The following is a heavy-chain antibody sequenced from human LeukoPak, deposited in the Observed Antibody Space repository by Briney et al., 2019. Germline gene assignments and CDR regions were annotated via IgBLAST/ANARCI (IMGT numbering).Heavy chain of an antibody. CDR3: ARRTYDSSGIYYMDV. J-gene: IGHJ6*03. V-gene: IGHV1-2*02. D-gene: IGHD3-22*01. CDR2: INPNSGGT. CDR1: GYTFTGYY. Sequence: ASVKVSCKASGYTFTGYYMHWVRQAPGQGLEWMGWINPNSGGTNYAQKFQGRVTMTRDTSISTAYMELSRLRSDDTAVYYCARRTYDSSGIYYMDVWGKGTTVTVSS.